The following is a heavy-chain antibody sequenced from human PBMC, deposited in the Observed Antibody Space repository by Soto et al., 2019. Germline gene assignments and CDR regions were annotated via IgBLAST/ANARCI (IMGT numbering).Heavy chain of an antibody. CDR3: AIYNYYFWSGPMSYYYMDV. Sequence: GGSPRLSCAASGFTFSSYAMSWFRQAPGKGLEWVSAISGSGGSTYYADSVKGRFTISRDNSKNTLYLQMNSLRAEDTAVYYCAIYNYYFWSGPMSYYYMDVWGKGTTVTVSS. CDR1: GFTFSSYA. J-gene: IGHJ6*03. CDR2: ISGSGGST. V-gene: IGHV3-23*01. D-gene: IGHD3-3*01.